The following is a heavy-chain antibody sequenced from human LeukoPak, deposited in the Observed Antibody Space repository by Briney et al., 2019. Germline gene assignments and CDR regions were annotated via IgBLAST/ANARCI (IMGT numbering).Heavy chain of an antibody. CDR1: GFTFSSYS. CDR3: ARDGGYGGNHYYFDY. CDR2: ISSSSSYI. V-gene: IGHV3-21*01. D-gene: IGHD4-23*01. Sequence: PGGSLRLSCAASGFTFSSYSMNWVRQAPGKGLEWVSSISSSSSYIYYADSVKGRFTISRDNAKNSLYLQMNSLRAEDTAVYYCARDGGYGGNHYYFDYWGQGTLVTVST. J-gene: IGHJ4*02.